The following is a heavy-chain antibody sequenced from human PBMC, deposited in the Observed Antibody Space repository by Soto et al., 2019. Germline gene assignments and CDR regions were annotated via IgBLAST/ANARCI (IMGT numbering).Heavy chain of an antibody. CDR2: IIPIFDTT. J-gene: IGHJ5*02. Sequence: SVKVSCKASGGTFSNYAISWVRQAPGQGLVWMGGIIPIFDTTNYARKFQGRVTITADESTSTAYMELSSLRSEDTAVYYCARDLYSGYESGPWGQGTLVTVSS. V-gene: IGHV1-69*13. CDR1: GGTFSNYA. CDR3: ARDLYSGYESGP. D-gene: IGHD5-12*01.